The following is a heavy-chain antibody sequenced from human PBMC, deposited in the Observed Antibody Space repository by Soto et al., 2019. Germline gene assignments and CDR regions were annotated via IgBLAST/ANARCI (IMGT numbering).Heavy chain of an antibody. CDR2: INAGNGNT. V-gene: IGHV1-3*01. Sequence: QVQLVQSGAEVKKPGASVKVSCKASGYTFTSYAMHWVRQAPGQRLEWMGWINAGNGNTKYSQKFQGRVTITRDTAGSTAYMELSSLRSEDTAVYYCARGAPSGYGGDYWGQGTLVTVSS. D-gene: IGHD4-17*01. J-gene: IGHJ4*02. CDR3: ARGAPSGYGGDY. CDR1: GYTFTSYA.